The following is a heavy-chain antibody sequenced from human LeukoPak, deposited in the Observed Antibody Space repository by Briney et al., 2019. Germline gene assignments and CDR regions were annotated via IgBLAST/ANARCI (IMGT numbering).Heavy chain of an antibody. V-gene: IGHV3-20*04. CDR2: INWNGGSA. CDR1: GFTFDDYG. D-gene: IGHD6-13*01. Sequence: GGSLRLSCAASGFTFDDYGMSWVRQAPGKGLEWVSGINWNGGSAGYADSVKGRFTISRDNAKNSLYLQMNSLRAEDTALYYCARDWSGDIAAAGTASFDPWGQGTLVTVSS. CDR3: ARDWSGDIAAAGTASFDP. J-gene: IGHJ5*02.